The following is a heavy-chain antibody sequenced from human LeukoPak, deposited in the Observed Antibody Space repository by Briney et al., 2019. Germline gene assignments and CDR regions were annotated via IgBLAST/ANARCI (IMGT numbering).Heavy chain of an antibody. CDR1: GFTFSSYA. CDR3: ATPSHGTGFDY. Sequence: PGGSLRLSCSASGFTFSSYAMSWVRQAPGKGLEWVPAISGSGGSTYYADSVKGRFTISRDNSKNTQYLQMNSLRAEDTAVYYCATPSHGTGFDYWGQGTLVTVSS. D-gene: IGHD1-1*01. V-gene: IGHV3-23*01. CDR2: ISGSGGST. J-gene: IGHJ4*02.